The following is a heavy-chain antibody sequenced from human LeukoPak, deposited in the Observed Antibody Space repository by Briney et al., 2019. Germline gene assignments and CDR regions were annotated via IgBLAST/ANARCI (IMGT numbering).Heavy chain of an antibody. Sequence: PGGSLRLSCAASRYTFSSHGLTWVRQAPGKGLEWVSTINGAGDNPYYAETVKGRFTISRDNSKNTLYLQMHSLRAEDTAIYFCAKVSVCYGCYLDYWGQGALVTVS. V-gene: IGHV3-23*01. CDR3: AKVSVCYGCYLDY. J-gene: IGHJ4*02. CDR2: INGAGDNP. D-gene: IGHD3-16*01. CDR1: RYTFSSHG.